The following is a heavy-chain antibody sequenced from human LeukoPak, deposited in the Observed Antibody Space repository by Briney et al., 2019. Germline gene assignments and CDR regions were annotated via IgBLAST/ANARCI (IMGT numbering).Heavy chain of an antibody. CDR1: GGSIGSYY. J-gene: IGHJ4*02. CDR3: ARGSSSGWSRENYLDY. V-gene: IGHV4-4*07. D-gene: IGHD6-19*01. Sequence: PSETLSLTCTVSGGSIGSYYWSWIRQPAGKGLEWIGRIYTGGNTNYNPSLKSRVTLSVDKSKNQFSLKMSSVTAADTAVYFCARGSSSGWSRENYLDYWGQGTLVTVSS. CDR2: IYTGGNT.